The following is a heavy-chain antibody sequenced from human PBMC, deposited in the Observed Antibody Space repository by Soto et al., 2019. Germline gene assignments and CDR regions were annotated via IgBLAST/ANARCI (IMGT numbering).Heavy chain of an antibody. J-gene: IGHJ6*02. D-gene: IGHD5-12*01. CDR3: AKDYPPEIHGYNHYYYYGMDV. Sequence: QSRGALRLSCADSGFTFSSYAMSWVRQAPGKGLEWVSAISVSGGSTYYADSVKGRFTISRDNSKNTLYLQMNSLRAEDTAVYYCAKDYPPEIHGYNHYYYYGMDVWGQGTTVTVSS. V-gene: IGHV3-23*01. CDR2: ISVSGGST. CDR1: GFTFSSYA.